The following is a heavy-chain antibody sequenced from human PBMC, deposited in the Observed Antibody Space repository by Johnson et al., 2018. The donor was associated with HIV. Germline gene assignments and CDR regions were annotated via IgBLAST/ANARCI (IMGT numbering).Heavy chain of an antibody. V-gene: IGHV3-30-3*01. CDR1: GFSFSSYA. Sequence: QVQLVESGGGVVQPGRSLRLSCAASGFSFSSYAMHWVRQAPGKGLEWVAVISYDGSNKYYADSVKGRFTISRDTSKNTLYLQMNSLRAEDTAVYYCARIPGSGWEHDAFDIWGQGRMVTVSS. D-gene: IGHD6-19*01. J-gene: IGHJ3*02. CDR2: ISYDGSNK. CDR3: ARIPGSGWEHDAFDI.